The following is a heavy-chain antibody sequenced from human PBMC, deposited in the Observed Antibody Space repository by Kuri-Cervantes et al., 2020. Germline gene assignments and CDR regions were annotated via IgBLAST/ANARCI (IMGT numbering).Heavy chain of an antibody. Sequence: ESLKISCTVSGGSISSSSYYWGWIRQPPGKGLEWIGRIYTSGSTNYNPSLKSRVTMSVDTSKNQFSLRLSSVTAADTAVYYCARDRYRGVRGVIYYYGMDVWGQGTTVTVSS. V-gene: IGHV4-39*07. J-gene: IGHJ6*02. CDR3: ARDRYRGVRGVIYYYGMDV. D-gene: IGHD3-10*01. CDR1: GGSISSSSYY. CDR2: IYTSGST.